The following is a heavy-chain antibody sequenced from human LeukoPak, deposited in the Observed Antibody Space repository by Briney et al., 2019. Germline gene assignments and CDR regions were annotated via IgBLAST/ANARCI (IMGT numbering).Heavy chain of an antibody. J-gene: IGHJ3*02. D-gene: IGHD6-19*01. CDR2: ISGSGGST. CDR3: AKDRRQWLAHDAFDI. V-gene: IGHV3-23*01. Sequence: PGGSLRLSCAASGLTFSSNAMSWVRQAPGKGLEGVSAISGSGGSTYYADSVKGRFTISRDNSKNTLYLQMNSLRAEDTAVYYCAKDRRQWLAHDAFDIWGQGTMVTVSS. CDR1: GLTFSSNA.